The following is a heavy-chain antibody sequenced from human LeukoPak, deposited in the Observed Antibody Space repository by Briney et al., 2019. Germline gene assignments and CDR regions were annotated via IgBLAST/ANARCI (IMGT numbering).Heavy chain of an antibody. Sequence: SETLSLTCAVYGGSFSGYYWSWIRQPPGKGLEWIGEINHSGSTNYNPSLKSRVTISVDTSKNQFSLKLSSVTAADTAVYYYAPIPAAPPNFDYWGQGTLVTVSS. V-gene: IGHV4-34*01. CDR3: APIPAAPPNFDY. CDR1: GGSFSGYY. J-gene: IGHJ4*02. D-gene: IGHD2-2*01. CDR2: INHSGST.